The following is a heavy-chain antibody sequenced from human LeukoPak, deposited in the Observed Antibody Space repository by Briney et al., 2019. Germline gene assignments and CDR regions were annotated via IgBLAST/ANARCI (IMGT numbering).Heavy chain of an antibody. V-gene: IGHV3-23*01. CDR1: GFTFSDYA. D-gene: IGHD2-2*01. CDR2: ITGPGDST. CDR3: ANRFCACYQIGY. Sequence: AGSLRLSCAASGFTFSDYAMSWVRQAPGKGLEWVSAITGPGDSTYYASSVQGRFTISRDNSKNTLYLQLNSLRAEDTAVYFCANRFCACYQIGYWGQGTLVTVSS. J-gene: IGHJ4*02.